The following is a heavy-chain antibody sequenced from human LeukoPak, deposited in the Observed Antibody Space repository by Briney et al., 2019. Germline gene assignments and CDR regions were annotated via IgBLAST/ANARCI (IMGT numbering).Heavy chain of an antibody. Sequence: PSETLSLTCAVYGGSFSGYYWSWIRQPPGKGLEWIGEINHSGSTNYNPSLKSRVTISVDTSKNQFSLKLSSVTAADTAVYYCARVAGSGYYYYGMDVWGQGTTVTVSS. CDR3: ARVAGSGYYYYGMDV. CDR2: INHSGST. J-gene: IGHJ6*02. CDR1: GGSFSGYY. V-gene: IGHV4-34*01. D-gene: IGHD6-19*01.